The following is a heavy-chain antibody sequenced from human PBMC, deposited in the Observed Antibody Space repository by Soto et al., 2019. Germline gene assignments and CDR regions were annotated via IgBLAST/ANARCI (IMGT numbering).Heavy chain of an antibody. CDR1: GFTFSYYG. D-gene: IGHD3-9*01. CDR3: ARDADTTGHYSHFDL. J-gene: IGHJ4*02. CDR2: MHTGGNEK. V-gene: IGHV3-33*08. Sequence: QVQLVESGGGVVQPGGSLRLSCAASGFTFSYYGFHWVRQAPGKGLEWVAVMHTGGNEKYYGDSVKGRFTVSRDDSRNMVYLEMSGLRAEDTAEYFCARDADTTGHYSHFDLWGRGALVAVS.